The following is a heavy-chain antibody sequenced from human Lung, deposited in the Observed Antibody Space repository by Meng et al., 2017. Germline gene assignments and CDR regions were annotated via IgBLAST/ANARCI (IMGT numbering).Heavy chain of an antibody. Sequence: QVPLQQWGAGRLKRSVPLSLTCVVSGGSFSDYYWSWIRQPPGKGLEWIGEINHSGSTNYNPSLESRATISVDTSQNNLSLKLSSVTAADSAVYYCARGPTTMAHDFDYWGQGTLVTVSS. D-gene: IGHD4-11*01. CDR3: ARGPTTMAHDFDY. CDR1: GGSFSDYY. V-gene: IGHV4-34*01. CDR2: INHSGST. J-gene: IGHJ4*02.